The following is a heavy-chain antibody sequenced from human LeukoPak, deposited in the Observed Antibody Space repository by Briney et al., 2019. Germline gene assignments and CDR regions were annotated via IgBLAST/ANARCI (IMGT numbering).Heavy chain of an antibody. V-gene: IGHV3-48*04. CDR2: ISSSSSTI. CDR3: ASPPLYYYGSGSYYNQKNYYYYYYMDV. J-gene: IGHJ6*03. Sequence: PGGSLRLSCAASGFTFSSYSMNWVRQAPGKGLEWVSYISSSSSTIYYADSVKGRFTISRDNAKNSLYLQMNGLRAEDTAVYYCASPPLYYYGSGSYYNQKNYYYYYYMDVWGKGTTVTISS. CDR1: GFTFSSYS. D-gene: IGHD3-10*01.